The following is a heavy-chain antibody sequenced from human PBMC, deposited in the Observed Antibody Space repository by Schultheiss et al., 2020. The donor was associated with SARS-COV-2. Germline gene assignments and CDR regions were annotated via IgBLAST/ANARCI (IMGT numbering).Heavy chain of an antibody. V-gene: IGHV1-2*06. CDR3: ARLIPGGNWFDP. D-gene: IGHD2-21*01. CDR1: GYTFTGYY. J-gene: IGHJ5*02. Sequence: ASVKVSCKASGYTFTGYYMHWVRQAPGQGLEWMGRINPNSGGTNYAQKFQGRVTMTRDTSISTAYMELSRLRSDDTAVYYCARLIPGGNWFDPWGQGTLVTVSS. CDR2: INPNSGGT.